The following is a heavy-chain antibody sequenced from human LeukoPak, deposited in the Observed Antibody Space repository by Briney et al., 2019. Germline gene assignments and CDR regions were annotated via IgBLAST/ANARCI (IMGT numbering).Heavy chain of an antibody. V-gene: IGHV1-2*06. J-gene: IGHJ4*02. CDR2: INPDSGRT. D-gene: IGHD6-19*01. CDR1: GYTFTGYY. Sequence: ASVKVSCKASGYTFTGYYMHWVRQAPGQGLEWMGRINPDSGRTNYAQKFQNRVTMTRDTSISTVYVELSRLRSDDTAIYYCAKALGLAGTRAYYFDYWGQGTLVTVSS. CDR3: AKALGLAGTRAYYFDY.